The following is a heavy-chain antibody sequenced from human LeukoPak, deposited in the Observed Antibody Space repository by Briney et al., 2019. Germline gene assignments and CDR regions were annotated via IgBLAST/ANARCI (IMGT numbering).Heavy chain of an antibody. Sequence: PSQTLSLTCAVPGGSLSSGGYSWSWIRQPPGKGLEWIGYIYHSGSTYYNPSLKSRVTISVDRSKNQFSLKLSSVTAADTAVYYCARAFRDDDDSSRPDAFDIWGQGTMVTVSS. CDR3: ARAFRDDDDSSRPDAFDI. V-gene: IGHV4-30-2*01. J-gene: IGHJ3*02. CDR2: IYHSGST. D-gene: IGHD3-22*01. CDR1: GGSLSSGGYS.